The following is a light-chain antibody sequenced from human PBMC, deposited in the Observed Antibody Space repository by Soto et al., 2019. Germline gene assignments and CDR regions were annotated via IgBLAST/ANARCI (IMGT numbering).Light chain of an antibody. J-gene: IGKJ1*01. CDR2: GAS. CDR1: QRLSSRN. V-gene: IGKV3-20*01. Sequence: LTRSPGTLSLSPWERATLSCRVRQRLSSRNLTWYQQKPGQAPRPLIYGASSRATGIPARFSGSGSGTDFTLTISRLEPEDFAVYYCQQYDSSPRTFGQGTKVDIK. CDR3: QQYDSSPRT.